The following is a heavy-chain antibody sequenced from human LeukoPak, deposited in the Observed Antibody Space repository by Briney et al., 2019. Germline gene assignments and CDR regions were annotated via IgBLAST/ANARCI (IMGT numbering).Heavy chain of an antibody. CDR3: AKALDSIFGVVLTPPALDI. J-gene: IGHJ3*02. Sequence: GGSLRLSCAASGFTFESYDMSWVRQARGKGLEWVSDISGSGDTTYYADSAKGRFSMSRDNSRGTLSLQMNSLRAEDTAVYFCAKALDSIFGVVLTPPALDIWGQGTMVTVSS. CDR2: ISGSGDTT. CDR1: GFTFESYD. D-gene: IGHD3-3*01. V-gene: IGHV3-23*01.